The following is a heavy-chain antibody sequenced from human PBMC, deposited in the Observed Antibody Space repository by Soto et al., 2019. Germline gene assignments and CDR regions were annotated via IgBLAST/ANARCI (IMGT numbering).Heavy chain of an antibody. CDR2: IYYSGST. V-gene: IGHV4-59*08. Sequence: SETLSLTCTVFGGSISNFYWSWIRQPPGKGLEWIGYIYYSGSTNYNPSLKSRVTISVDTSKNQFSLKLSSVTAADTAVYYCARLILAAGAGFDPWGQGTLVTVSS. CDR1: GGSISNFY. D-gene: IGHD2-15*01. J-gene: IGHJ5*02. CDR3: ARLILAAGAGFDP.